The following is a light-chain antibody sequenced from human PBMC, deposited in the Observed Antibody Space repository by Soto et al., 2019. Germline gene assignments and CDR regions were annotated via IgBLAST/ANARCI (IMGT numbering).Light chain of an antibody. CDR2: EVS. CDR3: ILYTGSGTLYV. CDR1: SSDIRGYNY. J-gene: IGLJ1*01. Sequence: SVQRPPASVSGYPRKPITISCAGTSSDIRGYNYVSWYQQHPGKATKVMIYEVSNRPSGVSNRFYGSKSGNKASLTISGLQSEDVADYYCILYTGSGTLYVFGSGAKVT. V-gene: IGLV2-14*01.